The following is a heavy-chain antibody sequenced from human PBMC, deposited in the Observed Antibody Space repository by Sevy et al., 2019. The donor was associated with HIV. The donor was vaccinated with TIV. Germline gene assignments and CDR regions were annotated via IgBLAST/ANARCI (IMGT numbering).Heavy chain of an antibody. Sequence: GGSLRLSCAASGFTFSSYSMNRVRQAPGKGLEWVSSISSSSSYIYYADSVKGRFTISRDNAKNSLYLQMNSLGAEDTAVYYCARGDDILTGYETQVDYWGQGTLVTVSS. V-gene: IGHV3-21*01. D-gene: IGHD3-9*01. CDR1: GFTFSSYS. J-gene: IGHJ4*02. CDR2: ISSSSSYI. CDR3: ARGDDILTGYETQVDY.